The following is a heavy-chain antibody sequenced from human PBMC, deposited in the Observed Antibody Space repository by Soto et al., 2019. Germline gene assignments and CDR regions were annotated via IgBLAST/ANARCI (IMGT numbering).Heavy chain of an antibody. CDR1: GGTFSSYT. D-gene: IGHD6-19*01. J-gene: IGHJ4*02. Sequence: QVQLVQSGAEVKKPGSSVKVSCKASGGTFSSYTISWVRQAPGQGLEWMGRIIPILGIANYAQKFQGRVTITADKSTSTAYMELSSLRSEDTAVYYCARGEAVAGRRILTYWGQGTLVTVSS. CDR2: IIPILGIA. V-gene: IGHV1-69*02. CDR3: ARGEAVAGRRILTY.